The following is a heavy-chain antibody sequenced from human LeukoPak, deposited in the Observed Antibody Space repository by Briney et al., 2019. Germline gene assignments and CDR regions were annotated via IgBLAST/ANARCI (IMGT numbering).Heavy chain of an antibody. V-gene: IGHV3-74*01. CDR3: AKGRRYCSSTSCYTGYYFDY. D-gene: IGHD2-2*02. CDR1: GFSFSSSW. J-gene: IGHJ4*02. CDR2: INSDGSTT. Sequence: PGGSLRLSCAASGFSFSSSWMHWVRQAPGKGLVWVSRINSDGSTTNYADSVKGRFTISRDNSKNTLYLQMNSLRAEDTAVYYCAKGRRYCSSTSCYTGYYFDYWGQGTLVTVSS.